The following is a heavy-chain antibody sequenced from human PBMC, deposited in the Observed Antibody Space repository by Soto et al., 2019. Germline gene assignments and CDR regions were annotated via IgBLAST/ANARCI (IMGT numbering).Heavy chain of an antibody. CDR2: INPFDGSR. CDR3: SRVDPGETSPFDH. J-gene: IGHJ4*02. D-gene: IGHD3-10*01. CDR1: RYRFTSYS. Sequence: ASAKASSKASRYRFTSYSIYSVRQAPGQGLEWMGWINPFDGSRMFAQSFQGRVTMTRDTSTSTVYMEVSSLRSEDTAVYYCSRVDPGETSPFDHWGQGTLVTVSS. V-gene: IGHV1-46*03.